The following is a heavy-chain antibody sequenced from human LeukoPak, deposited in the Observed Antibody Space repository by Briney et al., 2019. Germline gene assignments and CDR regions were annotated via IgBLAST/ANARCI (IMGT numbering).Heavy chain of an antibody. Sequence: GESLKISCKGSGYSFISYWIGWLRHMPGKLLEWMGIIYPGDSDTRYSPSFQGQVTISADKSISTAYLQWSSLKASDTAIYYCARRQGAAVAGSADYWGQGTLVTVSS. D-gene: IGHD6-19*01. J-gene: IGHJ4*02. V-gene: IGHV5-51*01. CDR2: IYPGDSDT. CDR3: ARRQGAAVAGSADY. CDR1: GYSFISYW.